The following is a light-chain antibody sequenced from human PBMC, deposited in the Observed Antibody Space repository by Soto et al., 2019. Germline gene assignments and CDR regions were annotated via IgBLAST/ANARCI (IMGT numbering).Light chain of an antibody. V-gene: IGLV2-14*01. CDR1: SSDVGGYNY. CDR3: SSYTSSSHVI. J-gene: IGLJ2*01. Sequence: QSALTQPASVSGSPGQPITISCTGTSSDVGGYNYVSWYQQYPGKAPKLMIYEVSNRPSGVSNRFSGSKSGNTASLTISGLQAEDEADYYCSSYTSSSHVIFGGGTKLTVL. CDR2: EVS.